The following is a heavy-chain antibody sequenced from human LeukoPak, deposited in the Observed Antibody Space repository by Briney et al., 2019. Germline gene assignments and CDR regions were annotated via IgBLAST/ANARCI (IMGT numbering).Heavy chain of an antibody. CDR2: ISSSSSYI. Sequence: GGSLRLSCAASGFTFSSYSMNWVRQAPGKGLEWVSSISSSSSYIYYADSVKGRFTISRDNARNSLYLQMNSLRAEDTAVYYCARARITIFGVAHAFDIWGQGTMVTVSS. D-gene: IGHD3-3*01. J-gene: IGHJ3*02. CDR3: ARARITIFGVAHAFDI. CDR1: GFTFSSYS. V-gene: IGHV3-21*01.